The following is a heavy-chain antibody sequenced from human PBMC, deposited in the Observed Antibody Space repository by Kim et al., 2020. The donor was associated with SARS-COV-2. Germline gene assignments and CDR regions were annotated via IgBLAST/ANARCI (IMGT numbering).Heavy chain of an antibody. V-gene: IGHV4-31*03. Sequence: SETLSLTCTVSGGSISSGGYYWSWIRQHPGKGLEWIGYIYYSGSTYYNPSLKSRVTISVDTSKNQFSLKLSSVTAADTAVYYCARAWGITHWFDPWGQGTLVTVSS. CDR2: IYYSGST. CDR1: GGSISSGGYY. D-gene: IGHD7-27*01. J-gene: IGHJ5*02. CDR3: ARAWGITHWFDP.